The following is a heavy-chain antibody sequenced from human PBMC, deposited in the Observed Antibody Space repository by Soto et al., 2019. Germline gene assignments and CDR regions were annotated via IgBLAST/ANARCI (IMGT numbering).Heavy chain of an antibody. CDR1: GFSLTTRGVG. D-gene: IGHD3-10*01. J-gene: IGHJ5*02. V-gene: IGHV2-5*02. CDR3: AHIPNYYQDDWFDP. Sequence: QITLKESGPTLVKPTQTLTLTCTFSGFSLTTRGVGVGWIRQPPGKALECLALIYWDDDKRYSPSLQSRLSITKDPSKNQVVLTMTNVDPVDTATYYCAHIPNYYQDDWFDPWGQGTLVSVSS. CDR2: IYWDDDK.